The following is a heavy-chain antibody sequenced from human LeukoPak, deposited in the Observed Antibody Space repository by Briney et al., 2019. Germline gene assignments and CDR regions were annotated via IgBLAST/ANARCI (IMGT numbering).Heavy chain of an antibody. CDR1: GGSARRASHY. J-gene: IGHJ3*02. CDR2: IYYSGRT. V-gene: IGHV4-61*01. D-gene: IGHD3-3*01. Sequence: SETLSLSCTLSGGSARRASHYWSWIRQHPREGLEWIGYIYYSGRTNYNPSLKSRVTISVDTSKNQFSLKLSSVTAADTAVYYCARVDGALDFWSGYYRVDAFDIWGQGTMVTVSS. CDR3: ARVDGALDFWSGYYRVDAFDI.